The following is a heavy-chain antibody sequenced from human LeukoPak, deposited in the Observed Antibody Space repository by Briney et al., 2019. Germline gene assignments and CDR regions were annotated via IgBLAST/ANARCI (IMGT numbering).Heavy chain of an antibody. J-gene: IGHJ6*03. CDR3: ARERFLARYYNYMDV. V-gene: IGHV4-61*02. Sequence: SQTLSLTCTVSGGSISSGSYYWSWIRQPAGKGLEWIGRIYTSGSTNYNPSLKSRVTISVDTSKNQFSLKLSSVTAADTAVYYCARERFLARYYNYMDVWGKGTTVTVSS. CDR1: GGSISSGSYY. D-gene: IGHD3-3*01. CDR2: IYTSGST.